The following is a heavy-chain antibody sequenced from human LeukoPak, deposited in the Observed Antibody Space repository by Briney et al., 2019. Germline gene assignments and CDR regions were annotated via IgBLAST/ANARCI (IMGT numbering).Heavy chain of an antibody. J-gene: IGHJ5*02. Sequence: ASVKVSCKASGYTFTGYYMHWVRQAPGQGLEWLGWINPNSGGTNYAQTFQGRVVMTLDTSVSTAYMELSWLKSDDTAVYYCARGLSQDLINWFDPWGQGTLVTVSS. CDR3: ARGLSQDLINWFDP. V-gene: IGHV1-2*02. CDR1: GYTFTGYY. D-gene: IGHD3-16*01. CDR2: INPNSGGT.